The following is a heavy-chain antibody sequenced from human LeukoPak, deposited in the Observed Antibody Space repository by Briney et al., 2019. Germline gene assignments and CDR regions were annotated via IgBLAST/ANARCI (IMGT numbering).Heavy chain of an antibody. D-gene: IGHD6-6*01. CDR2: INPSGGST. CDR1: GYTFTSYY. J-gene: IGHJ4*02. CDR3: ARGSVPARHRAPFDY. Sequence: ASVKVSCKASGYTFTSYYMHWVRQAPGQGLEWMGIINPSGGSTSYAQKFQGRVTMTRDTSTSTVYMELSSLRSEDTAVYYCARGSVPARHRAPFDYWGQGTLVTVSS. V-gene: IGHV1-46*01.